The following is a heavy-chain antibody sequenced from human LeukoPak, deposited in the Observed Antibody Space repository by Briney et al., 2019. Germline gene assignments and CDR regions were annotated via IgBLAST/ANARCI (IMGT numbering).Heavy chain of an antibody. Sequence: PSETLSLTCTVSGGSISNYYWSWIRQPPGKGLEWIGYISYSGSTNYNPSLRSRVTISVDTSKNQFSLKLSSVTAADTAVYYCARDYGDYDLGAFDIWGQGTMVTVSS. CDR2: ISYSGST. D-gene: IGHD4-17*01. CDR1: GGSISNYY. V-gene: IGHV4-59*12. J-gene: IGHJ3*02. CDR3: ARDYGDYDLGAFDI.